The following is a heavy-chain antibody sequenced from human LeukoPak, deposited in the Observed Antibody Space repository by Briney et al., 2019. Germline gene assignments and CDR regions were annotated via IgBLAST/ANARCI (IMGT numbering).Heavy chain of an antibody. CDR3: ARDPPNVLRYFDCRSHLICGMDV. J-gene: IGHJ6*02. V-gene: IGHV1-8*01. Sequence: GASVKVSCKASGYTFTSYDINWVRQATGQGLEWMGWMNPNRGNTGYAQKFQGRVTMTRNTSISTAYMELSSLRSEDTAVYYCARDPPNVLRYFDCRSHLICGMDVWGQGTTVTVSS. CDR2: MNPNRGNT. D-gene: IGHD3-9*01. CDR1: GYTFTSYD.